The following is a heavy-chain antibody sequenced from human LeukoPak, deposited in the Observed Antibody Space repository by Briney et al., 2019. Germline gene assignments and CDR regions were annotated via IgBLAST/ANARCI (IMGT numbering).Heavy chain of an antibody. V-gene: IGHV3-23*01. CDR2: ISGSGGST. CDR3: AKDESWFETYYFDY. J-gene: IGHJ4*02. CDR1: GFTFSSYA. D-gene: IGHD3-10*01. Sequence: PGRSLRLSCAASGFTFSSYAMSWVRQAPGKGLEWVSAISGSGGSTYYADSVKGRFTISRDNSKNTLYLQMNSLRAEDTAVYYCAKDESWFETYYFDYWGQGTLVTVSS.